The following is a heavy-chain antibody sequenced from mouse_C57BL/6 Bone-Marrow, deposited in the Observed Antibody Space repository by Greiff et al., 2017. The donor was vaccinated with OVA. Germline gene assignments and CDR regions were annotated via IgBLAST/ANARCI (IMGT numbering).Heavy chain of an antibody. J-gene: IGHJ2*01. CDR2: IYPGDGDT. V-gene: IGHV1-82*01. D-gene: IGHD3-3*01. Sequence: QVQLKESGPELVKPGASVKISCKASGYAFSSSWMNWVKQRPGKGLEWIGRIYPGDGDTNYNGKFKGKATLTADKSSSTAYMQLSSLTSEDSAVSFCARGGRDFDYWGQGTTLTVSS. CDR1: GYAFSSSW. CDR3: ARGGRDFDY.